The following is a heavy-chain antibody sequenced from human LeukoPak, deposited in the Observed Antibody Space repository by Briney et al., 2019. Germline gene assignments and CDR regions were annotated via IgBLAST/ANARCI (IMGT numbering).Heavy chain of an antibody. CDR3: ARVTGYRIEDYFDY. V-gene: IGHV4-61*02. D-gene: IGHD6-13*01. Sequence: SQTLSLTCTVSGGSISSGSYYWSWIRQPAGKGLEWIGRIYTSGSTNYNPSLKSRVTISVDTSKNQFSMKLSSVTAADTAVYYCARVTGYRIEDYFDYWGQGTLVTVSS. J-gene: IGHJ4*02. CDR1: GGSISSGSYY. CDR2: IYTSGST.